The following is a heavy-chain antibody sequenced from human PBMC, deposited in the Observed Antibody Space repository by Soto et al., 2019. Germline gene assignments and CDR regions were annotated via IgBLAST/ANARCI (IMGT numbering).Heavy chain of an antibody. V-gene: IGHV3-23*01. CDR3: AKEPAPGYSSSWYVDY. CDR1: GFTFSSYA. J-gene: IGHJ4*02. CDR2: ISGSGGST. Sequence: GGSLRLSCAASGFTFSSYAMSWVRQAPGKGLEWVSAISGSGGSTYYADSVKGRFTISRDNSKNTLYLQMNSLRAEDTAVYYCAKEPAPGYSSSWYVDYWGQGTLVTVS. D-gene: IGHD6-13*01.